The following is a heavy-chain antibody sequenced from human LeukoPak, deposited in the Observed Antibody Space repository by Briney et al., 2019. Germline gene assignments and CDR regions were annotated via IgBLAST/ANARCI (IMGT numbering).Heavy chain of an antibody. CDR1: GGSFSGYY. D-gene: IGHD2-15*01. Sequence: PSETLSLTCAVYGGSFSGYYWSWIRQPPGKGLEWIGEINHSGSTNYNPSLKSRVTISVDTSKNQFSLKLSSVTAADTAVYYCARGRIFTNWFDPWGQGTLVTVSS. CDR3: ARGRIFTNWFDP. CDR2: INHSGST. V-gene: IGHV4-34*01. J-gene: IGHJ5*02.